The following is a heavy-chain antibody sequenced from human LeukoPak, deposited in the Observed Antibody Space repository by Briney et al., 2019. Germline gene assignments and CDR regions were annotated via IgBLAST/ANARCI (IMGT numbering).Heavy chain of an antibody. Sequence: GGSLRLSCAASGFTFSSYSVNWVRQAPGKGLEWVSYISSSSSTIYYADSVKGRFTISRDNAKNSLYLQMNSLRAEDTAVYYCARDFESGYGDYWGQGTLVTVSS. CDR1: GFTFSSYS. D-gene: IGHD5-12*01. CDR3: ARDFESGYGDY. CDR2: ISSSSSTI. J-gene: IGHJ4*02. V-gene: IGHV3-48*04.